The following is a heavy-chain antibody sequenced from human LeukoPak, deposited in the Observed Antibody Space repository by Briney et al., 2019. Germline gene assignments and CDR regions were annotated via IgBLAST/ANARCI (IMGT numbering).Heavy chain of an antibody. Sequence: PGGSLRLSCAASGFTFSSYAMSWVRQAPGKGLEWVSAISGSGGSTYYADSVKGRFTISRDNSKNTLYLQMNSLRAEDTAVYYCAKGYLAVAGTRPPNFDYWGQGTLVTVSP. CDR3: AKGYLAVAGTRPPNFDY. D-gene: IGHD6-19*01. V-gene: IGHV3-23*01. CDR1: GFTFSSYA. CDR2: ISGSGGST. J-gene: IGHJ4*02.